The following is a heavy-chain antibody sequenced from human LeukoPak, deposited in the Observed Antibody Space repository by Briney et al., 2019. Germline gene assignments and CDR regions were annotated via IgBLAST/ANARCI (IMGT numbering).Heavy chain of an antibody. J-gene: IGHJ5*02. CDR2: TYYSGST. CDR1: GGSISSSSYY. CDR3: ARRLRVGATNWFDP. V-gene: IGHV4-39*01. Sequence: SETLSLTCTVSGGSISSSSYYWGWIRQPPGKGLEWVGSTYYSGSTYYNPSLKSRDTISVDTSKNQFSLKLSSVTAADTAVYYCARRLRVGATNWFDPWGQGTLVTVSS. D-gene: IGHD1-26*01.